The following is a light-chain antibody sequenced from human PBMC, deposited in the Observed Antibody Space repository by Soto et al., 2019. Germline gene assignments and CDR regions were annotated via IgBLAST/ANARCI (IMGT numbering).Light chain of an antibody. CDR3: QQFNDWPLT. J-gene: IGKJ4*01. CDR1: QSVSNN. V-gene: IGKV3-15*01. CDR2: GAS. Sequence: EIVMTQSPATLSLSPGERATLSCRASQSVSNNLAWYQQKPGQAPRLLIYGASTGATGLPARFTGSGSGTEFTLTISSLQSEDFAVYYCQQFNDWPLTFGGGTKVEIK.